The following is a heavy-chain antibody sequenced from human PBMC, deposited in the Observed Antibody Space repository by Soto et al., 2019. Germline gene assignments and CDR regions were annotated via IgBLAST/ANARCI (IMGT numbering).Heavy chain of an antibody. V-gene: IGHV1-18*04. CDR3: ARGVVGATTISLGY. D-gene: IGHD1-26*01. J-gene: IGHJ4*02. CDR1: GYTFTSCG. CDR2: ISAYNGNT. Sequence: ASVKVSCKASGYTFTSCGISWVRQAPGQGLEWMGWISAYNGNTNYAQKLQGRVTMTTDTSTSTAYMELRSLRSDDTAVYYCARGVVGATTISLGYWGQGTLVTVSS.